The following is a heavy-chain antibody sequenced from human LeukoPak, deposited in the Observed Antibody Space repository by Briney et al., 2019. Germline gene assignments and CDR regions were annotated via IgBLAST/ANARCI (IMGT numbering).Heavy chain of an antibody. CDR1: GFTFSSYG. CDR2: IWYDGSNQ. Sequence: GGSLRLSCAASGFTFSSYGLHWVRQAPGKGLEWVAVIWYDGSNQYYADSVKGRFTISRDDSKNTLYLQMNNLRAEDTAVYYCARGENYYDSSGYSSWGQGTLVTVSS. V-gene: IGHV3-33*01. CDR3: ARGENYYDSSGYSS. D-gene: IGHD3-22*01. J-gene: IGHJ5*02.